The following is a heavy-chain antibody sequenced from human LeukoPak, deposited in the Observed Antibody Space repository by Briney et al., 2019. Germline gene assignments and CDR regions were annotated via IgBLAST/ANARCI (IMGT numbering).Heavy chain of an antibody. D-gene: IGHD6-13*01. CDR1: GFTFDDYT. CDR3: AKDGDSSSWLLFDY. Sequence: HPGGSLRLSCAASGFTFDDYTMHWVRQAPGKGLEWVSLISWDGGSTYYADSVKGRFTISRDNSKNSLYLQMNSLRTEDTALYYRAKDGDSSSWLLFDYWGQGTLVTVSS. J-gene: IGHJ4*02. CDR2: ISWDGGST. V-gene: IGHV3-43*01.